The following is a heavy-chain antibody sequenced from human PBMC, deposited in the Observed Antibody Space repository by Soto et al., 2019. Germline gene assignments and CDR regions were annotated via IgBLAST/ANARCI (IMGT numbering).Heavy chain of an antibody. CDR3: ARDGEVASNLHWVDL. D-gene: IGHD5-12*01. CDR1: GGSISSYY. Sequence: QVQLQESGPRLVKPSETLSLTCSVSGGSISSYYWSWIRQPPGKGLEWIGYIYYTGSTNYNPSLKSRVTISVDTSKNQFSLNLSSLTAADTAVYYCARDGEVASNLHWVDLWGQGNLVTVSS. CDR2: IYYTGST. J-gene: IGHJ5*02. V-gene: IGHV4-59*01.